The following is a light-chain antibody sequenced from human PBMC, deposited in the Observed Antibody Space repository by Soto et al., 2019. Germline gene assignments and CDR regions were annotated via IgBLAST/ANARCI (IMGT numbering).Light chain of an antibody. CDR1: QSVSSN. CDR2: GAP. CDR3: QQYYNWPPYT. V-gene: IGKV3-15*01. J-gene: IGKJ2*01. Sequence: EIVLTQSPATLSVSPGDRATLSCRASQSVSSNLAWYQQKPGQTPRLLIYGAPTRATGVPPRFSGSRSGTEFTLTISSLQSEDFAVYYCQQYYNWPPYTFGQGTKVDIK.